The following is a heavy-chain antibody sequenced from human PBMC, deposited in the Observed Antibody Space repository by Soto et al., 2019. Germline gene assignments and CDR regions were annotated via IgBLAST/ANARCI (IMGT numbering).Heavy chain of an antibody. J-gene: IGHJ4*02. CDR3: ARRRGYCSSASCFPDF. V-gene: IGHV1-18*01. CDR1: GYTFTIYD. Sequence: ASVKVSCKASGYTFTIYDITWVRQAPGQGLEWMGWTSSYNGNTKYAQKLQGRVTMTTDTSTSTGYMELRSLRSDDTAVYYCARRRGYCSSASCFPDFWGQGTLVTVSS. CDR2: TSSYNGNT. D-gene: IGHD2-2*01.